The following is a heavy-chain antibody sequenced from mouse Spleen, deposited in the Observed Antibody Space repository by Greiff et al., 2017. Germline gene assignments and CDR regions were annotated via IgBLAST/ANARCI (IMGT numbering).Heavy chain of an antibody. V-gene: IGHV5-12-1*01. CDR3: ARQGYDGSFAWFAY. J-gene: IGHJ3*01. D-gene: IGHD1-1*01. CDR1: GFAFSSYD. CDR2: ISSGGGST. Sequence: EVMLVESGGGLVKPGGSLKLSCAASGFAFSSYDMSWVRQTPEKRLEWVAYISSGGGSTYYPDTVKGRFTISRDNAKNTLYLQMSSLKSEDTAMYYCARQGYDGSFAWFAYWGQGTLVTVSA.